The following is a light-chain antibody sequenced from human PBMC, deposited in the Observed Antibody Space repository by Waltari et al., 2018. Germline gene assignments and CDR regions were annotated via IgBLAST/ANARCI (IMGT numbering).Light chain of an antibody. CDR1: SPQLGGLP. CDR3: AAWDDSLNGLYV. Sequence: QSVLPPPPSASGTPGQPVTTSGSGISPQLGGLPLNLSQQLPGTAPTLLSYTNNQRPSGVPDRFSGSKSGTSASLAISGLQSEDEADYYCAAWDDSLNGLYVFGTGTKVTVL. V-gene: IGLV1-44*01. J-gene: IGLJ1*01. CDR2: TNN.